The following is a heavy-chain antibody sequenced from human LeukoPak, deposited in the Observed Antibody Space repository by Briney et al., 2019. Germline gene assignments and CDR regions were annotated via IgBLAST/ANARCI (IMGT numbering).Heavy chain of an antibody. CDR2: INHSGST. D-gene: IGHD3-22*01. CDR3: AIRTWGYYYDSSGPPALFDAFDI. V-gene: IGHV4-4*02. J-gene: IGHJ3*02. Sequence: PSETLSLTCAVSGGSISSSNWWSWVRQPPGKGLEWIGEINHSGSTNYNPSLKSRVTISVDTSKNQFSLKLSSVTAADTAVYYCAIRTWGYYYDSSGPPALFDAFDIWGQGTMVTVSS. CDR1: GGSISSSNW.